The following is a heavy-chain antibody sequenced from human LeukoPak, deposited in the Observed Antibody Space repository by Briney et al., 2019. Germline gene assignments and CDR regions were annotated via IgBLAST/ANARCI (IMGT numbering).Heavy chain of an antibody. J-gene: IGHJ4*02. V-gene: IGHV1-69*04. CDR2: IIPSLGIA. Sequence: SVKVSCKASGGTFSSYAISWVRQAPGQGLEWMGRIIPSLGIANYAQKFQGRVTITADNSTSTAYMELSSMRSEDTAVYYCARESSDYGDYVFDYWGQGPLVTVSS. CDR3: ARESSDYGDYVFDY. CDR1: GGTFSSYA. D-gene: IGHD4-17*01.